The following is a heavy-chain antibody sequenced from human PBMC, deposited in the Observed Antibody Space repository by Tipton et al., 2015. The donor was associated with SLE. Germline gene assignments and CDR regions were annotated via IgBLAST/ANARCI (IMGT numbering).Heavy chain of an antibody. D-gene: IGHD3-3*01. CDR2: IYYSGST. CDR1: GGSFSGHY. CDR3: ARVLSNTRRITIFAVVKGWFDP. Sequence: TLSLTCAVYGGSFSGHYWSWIRQPPGKGLEWIGYIYYSGSTYYNPSLKSRVTISVDTSKNQFSLKLSSVTAADTAIYYCARVLSNTRRITIFAVVKGWFDPWGQGTLVTVSS. J-gene: IGHJ5*02. V-gene: IGHV4-59*11.